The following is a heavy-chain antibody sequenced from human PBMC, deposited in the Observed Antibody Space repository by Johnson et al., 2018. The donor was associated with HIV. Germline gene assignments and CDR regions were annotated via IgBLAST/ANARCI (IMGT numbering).Heavy chain of an antibody. D-gene: IGHD5-18*01. CDR3: AKGEAQEGWIQIRLYAFDF. Sequence: QVQLVESGGGVVQPGGSLRLSCAASGFTFSSYAMHWVRQAPGKGLEWVSLIYSGGSTYYADSVKGRFTISRDSSKNTLYLQINSLRPEDSAVYYCAKGEAQEGWIQIRLYAFDFWGQGTLVTVSS. V-gene: IGHV3-NL1*01. CDR1: GFTFSSYA. J-gene: IGHJ3*01. CDR2: IYSGGST.